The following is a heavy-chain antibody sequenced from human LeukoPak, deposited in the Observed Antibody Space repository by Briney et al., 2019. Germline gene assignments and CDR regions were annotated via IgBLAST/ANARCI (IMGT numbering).Heavy chain of an antibody. D-gene: IGHD2-2*01. Sequence: PGGSLRLSCAASGFTFNTYAMSWVRQAPGKGLEWVSGISASGGSTYYADSVKGRFTISRDNAKNSLYLQMNSLRAEDTAVFYCARLPAYCSSTSCYVDYWGQGTLVTVSS. V-gene: IGHV3-23*01. CDR1: GFTFNTYA. CDR3: ARLPAYCSSTSCYVDY. J-gene: IGHJ4*02. CDR2: ISASGGST.